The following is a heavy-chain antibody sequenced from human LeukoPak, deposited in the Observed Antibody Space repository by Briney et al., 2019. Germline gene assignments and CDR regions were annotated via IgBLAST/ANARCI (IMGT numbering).Heavy chain of an antibody. J-gene: IGHJ4*02. CDR3: AREPSESFIDY. D-gene: IGHD1-26*01. CDR2: ISPYNGNT. V-gene: IGHV1-18*01. Sequence: RGASVKVSCKASGYTFTKYGINWVRQAPGQGPEWMGWISPYNGNTKYAQKFQDRVTMTTDTSTSTAYMDLRSLRSDDTAVYYCAREPSESFIDYWGQGTLVTVSS. CDR1: GYTFTKYG.